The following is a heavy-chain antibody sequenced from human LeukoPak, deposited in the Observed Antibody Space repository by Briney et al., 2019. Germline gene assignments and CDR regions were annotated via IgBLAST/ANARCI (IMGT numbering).Heavy chain of an antibody. CDR1: GFTFRTYG. CDR3: AKDSKTYSFDY. J-gene: IGHJ4*02. CDR2: ISDDGTKK. D-gene: IGHD4-11*01. V-gene: IGHV3-30*18. Sequence: QPGRSLRLSCGASGFTFRTYGMHWVRQAPGKGLEWVAMISDDGTKKSHADSVKGRFTISRDNSKNTVYLQMISPRAEDTAVYYCAKDSKTYSFDYWGQGTLVTVSS.